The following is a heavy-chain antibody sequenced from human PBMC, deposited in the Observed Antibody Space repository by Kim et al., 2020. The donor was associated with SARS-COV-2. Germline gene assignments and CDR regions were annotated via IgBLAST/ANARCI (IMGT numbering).Heavy chain of an antibody. J-gene: IGHJ6*02. CDR1: GYSFTSYW. CDR3: ARHLIAAAGTTEDYYYYYGMDV. D-gene: IGHD6-13*01. Sequence: GESLKISCKGSGYSFTSYWIGWVRQMPGKGLEWMGIIYPGDSDTRYSPSFQGQVTISADKSISTAYLQWSSLKASDTAMYYCARHLIAAAGTTEDYYYYYGMDVWGQGTTVTVSS. CDR2: IYPGDSDT. V-gene: IGHV5-51*01.